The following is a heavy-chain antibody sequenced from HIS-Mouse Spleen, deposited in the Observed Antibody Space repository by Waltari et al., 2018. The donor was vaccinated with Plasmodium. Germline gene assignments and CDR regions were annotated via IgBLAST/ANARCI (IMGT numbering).Heavy chain of an antibody. CDR2: INPNSVGT. CDR3: ARDLAAAGHFDY. V-gene: IGHV1-2*02. Sequence: QVQLVQSGAEVKKPGASVKVSCKASGYTFTGYYMHWVRQAPGQGLEWGGWINPNSVGTNYAQKFKGRVTMTRDTSISTAYMELSRLGSDDTAVYYCARDLAAAGHFDYWGQGTLVTVSS. CDR1: GYTFTGYY. J-gene: IGHJ4*02. D-gene: IGHD6-13*01.